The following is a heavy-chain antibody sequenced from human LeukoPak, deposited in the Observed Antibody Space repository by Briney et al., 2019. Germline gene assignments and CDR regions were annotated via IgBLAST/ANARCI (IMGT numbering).Heavy chain of an antibody. D-gene: IGHD5-24*01. CDR2: ISGSVGIT. V-gene: IGHV3-23*01. CDR1: GFTFSTYA. J-gene: IGHJ4*02. CDR3: AKEKMTTTSFDY. Sequence: GGSLRLSCAASGFTFSTYAMSWVRQAAGNGLEWASLISGSVGITYYTDSVTGRFTISRDNSKITLYLQMHRLRAEDTGVYYCAKEKMTTTSFDYWGQGTLVTVSS.